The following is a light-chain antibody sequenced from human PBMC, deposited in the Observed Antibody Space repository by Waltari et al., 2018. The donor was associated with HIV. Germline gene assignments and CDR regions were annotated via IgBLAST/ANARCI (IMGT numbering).Light chain of an antibody. CDR3: ASWDDNLSHWV. J-gene: IGLJ3*02. CDR2: RSD. CDR1: AANIGNNC. Sequence: QSVLTQAPSVSRPPGQRVIMSCSGSAANIGNNCVSWFQQVSGRAPRLVIYRSDQRPSGVPDRISAAKAGSSATLAITGLQSGDEAVYFCASWDDNLSHWVFGGGTKVTV. V-gene: IGLV1-47*01.